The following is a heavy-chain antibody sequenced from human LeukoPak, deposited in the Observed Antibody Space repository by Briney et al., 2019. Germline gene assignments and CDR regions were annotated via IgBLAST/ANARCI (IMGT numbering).Heavy chain of an antibody. CDR1: GFTFSSYE. V-gene: IGHV3-48*03. CDR3: ARGGYSYGRHYFDY. CDR2: ISSSGSTI. Sequence: GGSLRLSRAASGFTFSSYEMNWVRQAPGKGLEWVSYISSSGSTIYYADSVKGRFTISRDNAKNSLYLQMNSLRAEDTAVYYCARGGYSYGRHYFDYWGQGTLVTVSS. J-gene: IGHJ4*02. D-gene: IGHD5-18*01.